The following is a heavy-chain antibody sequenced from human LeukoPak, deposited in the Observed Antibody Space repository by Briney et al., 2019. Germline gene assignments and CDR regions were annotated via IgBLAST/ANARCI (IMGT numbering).Heavy chain of an antibody. CDR1: GASFSGYY. D-gene: IGHD7-27*01. CDR3: ASLGSNSLFDY. J-gene: IGHJ4*02. Sequence: SETLSLTCAVYGASFSGYYWSWIRQPPGKGLEWIGEINHSGSTNYNPSLKSRVTISVDTSKNQFSLKLSSVTAADTAVYYCASLGSNSLFDYWGQGTLVTVSS. CDR2: INHSGST. V-gene: IGHV4-34*01.